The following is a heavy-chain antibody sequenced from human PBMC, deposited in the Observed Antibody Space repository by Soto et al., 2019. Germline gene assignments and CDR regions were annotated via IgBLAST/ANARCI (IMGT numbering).Heavy chain of an antibody. CDR2: INGGDGGT. CDR3: AQSSRWYPLHY. J-gene: IGHJ4*02. V-gene: IGHV1-3*01. D-gene: IGHD6-19*01. CDR1: GYTFADYA. Sequence: QGQLLQSGAEVKKPGASVKVSCKASGYTFADYAIHWVRLAPGQSLEWMGWINGGDGGTKYSQNFQDRVTFTRDTSATTAYMELNSLSSEDTAVYYCAQSSRWYPLHYWGQGTLVTVSS.